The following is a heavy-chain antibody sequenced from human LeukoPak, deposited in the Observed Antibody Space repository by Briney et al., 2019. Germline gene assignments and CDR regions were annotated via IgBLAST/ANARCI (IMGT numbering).Heavy chain of an antibody. CDR3: ARAGVQLYTPGGYFDY. CDR1: GGSISSHY. Sequence: PSETLSLTCTVSGGSISSHYWSWIRQPPGKGLEWIGYIYYSGSTNYNPSLKSRVTISVDTSKNQFSLKLSSVTAADTAVYYCARAGVQLYTPGGYFDYWGQGTLVTVSS. V-gene: IGHV4-59*11. J-gene: IGHJ4*02. CDR2: IYYSGST. D-gene: IGHD5-18*01.